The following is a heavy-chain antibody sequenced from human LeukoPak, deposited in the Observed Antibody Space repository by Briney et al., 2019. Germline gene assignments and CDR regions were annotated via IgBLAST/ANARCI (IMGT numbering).Heavy chain of an antibody. CDR1: GFTFISYN. CDR2: ISSSSSYI. V-gene: IGHV3-21*01. Sequence: GGSLRLSCAASGFTFISYNMNWVRQAPGKGLEWVSSISSSSSYIYYADSVKGRFTISRDNAKNSLYLQMNSLRAGDTAVYYCARGGVYSSGWYVDYWGQGTLVTVSS. CDR3: ARGGVYSSGWYVDY. J-gene: IGHJ4*02. D-gene: IGHD6-19*01.